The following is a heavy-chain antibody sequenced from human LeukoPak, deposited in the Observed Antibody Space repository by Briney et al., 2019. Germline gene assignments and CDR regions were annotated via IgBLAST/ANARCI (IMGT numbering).Heavy chain of an antibody. CDR1: GGSISSSSYN. V-gene: IGHV4-39*07. Sequence: SETLSLTCTVSGGSISSSSYNWGWIRQPPGKGLEWIGSIYYSGSTYYNPSLKSRVTISVDTSKNQFSLKLSSVTAADTAVYYCARGYPDYYDSSSLYYSFDAFDIWGQGTMVTVSS. CDR2: IYYSGST. CDR3: ARGYPDYYDSSSLYYSFDAFDI. J-gene: IGHJ3*02. D-gene: IGHD3-22*01.